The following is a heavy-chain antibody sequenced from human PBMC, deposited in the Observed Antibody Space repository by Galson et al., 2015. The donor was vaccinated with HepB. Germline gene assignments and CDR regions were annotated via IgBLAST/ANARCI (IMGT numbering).Heavy chain of an antibody. Sequence: SLRLSCAASGFTFDDYAMHWVRQAPGKGLEWVSHISLNSGSIGYADSVKGRFTITRDNAKNSLYLQMNSLRTEDTALDYCGKGIHGGNSEVDYWGQGTLVTVSS. CDR2: ISLNSGSI. CDR3: GKGIHGGNSEVDY. CDR1: GFTFDDYA. D-gene: IGHD4-23*01. V-gene: IGHV3-9*01. J-gene: IGHJ4*02.